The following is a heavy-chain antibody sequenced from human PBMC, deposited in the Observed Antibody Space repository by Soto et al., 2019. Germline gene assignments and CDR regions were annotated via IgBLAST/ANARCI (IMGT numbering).Heavy chain of an antibody. CDR3: ARVLGYCSSTSCYSRGLYFDY. CDR2: INHSGST. V-gene: IGHV4-34*01. J-gene: IGHJ4*02. CDR1: GGSFSGYY. Sequence: SETLSLTCAVYGGSFSGYYWSWIRQPPGKGLEWIGEINHSGSTNYNPSLKSRVTISVDTSKNQFSLKLSSVTAADTAVYYCARVLGYCSSTSCYSRGLYFDYWGQGTLVTVSS. D-gene: IGHD2-2*01.